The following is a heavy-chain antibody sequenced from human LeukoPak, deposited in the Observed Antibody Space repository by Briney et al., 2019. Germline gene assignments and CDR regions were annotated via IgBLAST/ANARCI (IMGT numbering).Heavy chain of an antibody. D-gene: IGHD3-16*02. J-gene: IGHJ4*02. CDR2: IYYSGST. CDR1: GGSISSSSYY. V-gene: IGHV4-39*07. CDR3: ARDSYDYVWGSYRFVDY. Sequence: SETLSLTCTVSGGSISSSSYYWGWIRQPPGKGLEWIGSIYYSGSTYYNPSLKSRVTISVDTSKNQFSLKLSSVTAADTAVYYCARDSYDYVWGSYRFVDYWGQGTLVTVSS.